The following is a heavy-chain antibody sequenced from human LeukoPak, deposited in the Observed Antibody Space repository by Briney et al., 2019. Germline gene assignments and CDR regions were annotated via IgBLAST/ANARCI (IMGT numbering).Heavy chain of an antibody. CDR1: GFTFSTYS. V-gene: IGHV3-23*01. J-gene: IGHJ4*02. Sequence: GGSLRLSCAASGFTFSTYSMSWVRQAPGKGLEWVAAISGSGGSTDYADPVKGRFTISRDNSKNTLYMQMNSLGAEDTAVYYCAKDIVLMMYANGFDYWGQGTLVTVSS. CDR2: ISGSGGST. CDR3: AKDIVLMMYANGFDY. D-gene: IGHD2-8*01.